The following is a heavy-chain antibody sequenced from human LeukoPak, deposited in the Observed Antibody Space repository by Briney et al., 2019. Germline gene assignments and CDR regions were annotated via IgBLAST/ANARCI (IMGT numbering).Heavy chain of an antibody. J-gene: IGHJ3*02. CDR1: GGTFSSYA. CDR2: IIPIFGTA. Sequence: GASVKVSCKASGGTFSSYAISWVRQAPGQGLEWMGGIIPIFGTANYAQKFQGRVTITADESTSTAYMELSSLRSEDTAVYYCARVRGIQLWPRAPDDAFDIWGQGTMVTVSS. D-gene: IGHD5-18*01. CDR3: ARVRGIQLWPRAPDDAFDI. V-gene: IGHV1-69*13.